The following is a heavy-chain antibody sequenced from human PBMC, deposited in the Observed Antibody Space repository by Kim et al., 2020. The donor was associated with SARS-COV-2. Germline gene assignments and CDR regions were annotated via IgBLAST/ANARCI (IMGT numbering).Heavy chain of an antibody. CDR2: DT. J-gene: IGHJ4*02. CDR3: ARLEAADFDY. D-gene: IGHD6-13*01. Sequence: DTRYSPSFQGQVTISADKSISTAYLQWSSLKASDTAMYYCARLEAADFDYWGQGTLVTVSS. V-gene: IGHV5-51*01.